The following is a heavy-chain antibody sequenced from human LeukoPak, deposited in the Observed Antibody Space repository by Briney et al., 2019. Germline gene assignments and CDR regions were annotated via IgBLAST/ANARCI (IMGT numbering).Heavy chain of an antibody. CDR3: AKDRTDEYYYDSSGYEY. V-gene: IGHV3-23*01. Sequence: GGSLRLSCAASGFTFSSYAMSSGRQAPGKGLEWVSAISGSGGSTYYADSVKGRFTISRDNSKNTLYLQMNSLRAEDTAVYYCAKDRTDEYYYDSSGYEYWGQGTLVTVSS. J-gene: IGHJ4*02. CDR2: ISGSGGST. CDR1: GFTFSSYA. D-gene: IGHD3-22*01.